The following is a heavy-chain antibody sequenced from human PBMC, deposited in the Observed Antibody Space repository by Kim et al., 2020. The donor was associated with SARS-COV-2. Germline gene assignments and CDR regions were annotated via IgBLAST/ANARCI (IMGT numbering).Heavy chain of an antibody. V-gene: IGHV4-30-2*01. D-gene: IGHD3-3*01. Sequence: PSLKSRVTISVDRSKNQFSLKLTSMTAADTAVYYCARVWSGYYTGNYFDYWGQGTLVTVSS. J-gene: IGHJ4*02. CDR3: ARVWSGYYTGNYFDY.